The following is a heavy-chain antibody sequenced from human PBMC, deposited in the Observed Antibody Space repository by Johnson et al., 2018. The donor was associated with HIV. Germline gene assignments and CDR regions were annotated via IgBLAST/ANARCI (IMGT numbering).Heavy chain of an antibody. J-gene: IGHJ3*02. CDR3: ARHTGYDAFDI. CDR1: GITFDDYG. CDR2: INWTGGST. V-gene: IGHV3-20*04. Sequence: VQLVESGGGVVRPGGSLRLSCAASGITFDDYGMSWVRQAPGKGPEWVSGINWTGGSTGYADAGKGRSTISRDNGENSLYLQMNSLRAEDTAVYYCARHTGYDAFDIWGQGTMVTVSS. D-gene: IGHD2-21*01.